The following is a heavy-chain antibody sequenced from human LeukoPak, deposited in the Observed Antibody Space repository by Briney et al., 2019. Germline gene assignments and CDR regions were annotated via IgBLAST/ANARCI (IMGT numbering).Heavy chain of an antibody. CDR3: TRDDYGDYGSYYYYGMDV. CDR1: GFTFGDYA. D-gene: IGHD4-17*01. V-gene: IGHV3-49*03. Sequence: GGSLRLSCTASGFTFGDYAMSWFRQAPGKGLEWVGFIRSEAYGGTTEYAASVKGRFTISRDDSKSIAYLQMNSLKTEDTAVYYCTRDDYGDYGSYYYYGMDVWGQGTTVTVSS. J-gene: IGHJ6*02. CDR2: IRSEAYGGTT.